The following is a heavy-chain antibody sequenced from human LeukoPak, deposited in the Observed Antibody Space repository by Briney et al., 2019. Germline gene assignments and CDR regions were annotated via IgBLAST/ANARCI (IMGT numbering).Heavy chain of an antibody. Sequence: SETLSLTCSVAGGSISSNRYYWDWIRQSPRKGLERIGNVYYSGSSFYNPSLRSRVTISIDKSKSQFSLKLSSVTAADTAVYYCARHPAGDSGRFDYWGQGTLVTVDS. J-gene: IGHJ4*02. V-gene: IGHV4-39*01. D-gene: IGHD1-26*01. CDR3: ARHPAGDSGRFDY. CDR2: VYYSGSS. CDR1: GGSISSNRYY.